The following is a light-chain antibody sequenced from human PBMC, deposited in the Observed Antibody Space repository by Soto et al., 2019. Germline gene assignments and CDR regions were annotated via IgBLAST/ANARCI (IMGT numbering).Light chain of an antibody. CDR2: AAS. Sequence: DIQMTQSPSSLSASVGDRVTITCRASQGIGTYLNWYQQNPGKAPKLLIYAASSLQSGVPSRFSGSGSGTDFTLTISSLQPEDFATYYCQESYTTPVTFGPGTKVDFK. J-gene: IGKJ3*01. CDR1: QGIGTY. CDR3: QESYTTPVT. V-gene: IGKV1-39*01.